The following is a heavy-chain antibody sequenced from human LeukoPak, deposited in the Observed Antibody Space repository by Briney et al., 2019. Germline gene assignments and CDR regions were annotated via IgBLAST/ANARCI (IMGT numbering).Heavy chain of an antibody. Sequence: GGSLRLSCAASGFTFSNFAMTWVRQAPGKGLEWVSSIVGSSSTYYADSLKGRFTISRDNAKNSLYLQMNSLRDEDTAVFYCARQRQGSFDYWGQGTLVTVSS. J-gene: IGHJ4*02. CDR3: ARQRQGSFDY. D-gene: IGHD2-15*01. V-gene: IGHV3-21*01. CDR2: IVGSSST. CDR1: GFTFSNFA.